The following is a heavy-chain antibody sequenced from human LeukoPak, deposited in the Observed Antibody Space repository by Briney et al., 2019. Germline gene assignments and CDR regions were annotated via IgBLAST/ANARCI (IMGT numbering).Heavy chain of an antibody. CDR1: GYTFTSYG. D-gene: IGHD2-2*02. V-gene: IGHV1-18*01. Sequence: ASVKVSCKASGYTFTSYGISWVRQAPGQGLEWMGWISAYNGNTNYAQKLQGRVTMTTDTSTSTAYMELRSLRSDDTAVYYCARFIVVVPAAIDDAFDIWGQGTMVTVSS. CDR3: ARFIVVVPAAIDDAFDI. CDR2: ISAYNGNT. J-gene: IGHJ3*02.